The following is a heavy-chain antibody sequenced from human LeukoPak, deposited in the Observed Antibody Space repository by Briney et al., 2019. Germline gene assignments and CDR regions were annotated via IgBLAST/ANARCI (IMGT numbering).Heavy chain of an antibody. Sequence: GGSLRLSCAASGFTFSNYAMSWVRQAAGKGLEGVSAISGSGLRTYYADSVKGRFTISRDISKNTLYLQMDSLRAEDTAVYYCAKDRVSMIVVVAFDIWGQGTMVTVSS. V-gene: IGHV3-23*01. J-gene: IGHJ3*02. D-gene: IGHD3-22*01. CDR1: GFTFSNYA. CDR2: ISGSGLRT. CDR3: AKDRVSMIVVVAFDI.